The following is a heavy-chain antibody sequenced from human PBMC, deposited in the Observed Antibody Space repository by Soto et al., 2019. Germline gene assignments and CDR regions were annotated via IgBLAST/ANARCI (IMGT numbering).Heavy chain of an antibody. V-gene: IGHV3-21*01. J-gene: IGHJ6*02. Sequence: EVQLVESGGGLVKPGGSLRLSCAASGFTFSSYSMNWVRQAPGKGLEWVSSLSSSSSYIYYADSVKGRFTISRDNAKNSLYLQMNSLRAEDTAVYYCVRDPYSGSPNGMDVWGQGTTVTVSS. CDR2: LSSSSSYI. CDR1: GFTFSSYS. CDR3: VRDPYSGSPNGMDV. D-gene: IGHD1-26*01.